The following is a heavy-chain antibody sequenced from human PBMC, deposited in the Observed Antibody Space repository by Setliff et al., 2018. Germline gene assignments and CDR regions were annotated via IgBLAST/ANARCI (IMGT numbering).Heavy chain of an antibody. D-gene: IGHD5-12*01. CDR3: ARYQAATMLNY. V-gene: IGHV4-39*01. J-gene: IGHJ4*02. CDR2: IFNSGST. CDR1: GGSISSGSYY. Sequence: SETLSLTCTVSGGSISSGSYYWGWIRQPPGKGLEWIGTIFNSGSTSYSPSLKSRVTMSVDTSKNQLSLEVTSVTAADTAVYYCARYQAATMLNYWGQGTLVTVSS.